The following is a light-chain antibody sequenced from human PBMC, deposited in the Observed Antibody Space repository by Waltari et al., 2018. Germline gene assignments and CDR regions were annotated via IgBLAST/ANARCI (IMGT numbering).Light chain of an antibody. Sequence: SYDLTQPPSVSVSPGQTARITCSGNALPKLYRYWYQQKPGQAPLLLIYKDTQRASGIPERFSGSTSGTTVTLTISGVQAEDAADYYCQSADTDFANHVLFGGGTQLTVL. CDR2: KDT. J-gene: IGLJ2*01. CDR3: QSADTDFANHVL. CDR1: ALPKLY. V-gene: IGLV3-25*03.